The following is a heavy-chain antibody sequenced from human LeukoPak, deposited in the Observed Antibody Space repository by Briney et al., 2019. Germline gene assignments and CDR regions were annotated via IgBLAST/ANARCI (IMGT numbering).Heavy chain of an antibody. Sequence: ASVKVSCKASGGTFSSYAISWVRQAPGQGLEGMGGIIPIFGTANYAQKFQGRVTITADESTSTAYMELSSLRSEDTAVYYCARVNPWIVVVITGAFDIWGQGTMVTVSS. CDR3: ARVNPWIVVVITGAFDI. CDR2: IIPIFGTA. CDR1: GGTFSSYA. J-gene: IGHJ3*02. D-gene: IGHD3-22*01. V-gene: IGHV1-69*13.